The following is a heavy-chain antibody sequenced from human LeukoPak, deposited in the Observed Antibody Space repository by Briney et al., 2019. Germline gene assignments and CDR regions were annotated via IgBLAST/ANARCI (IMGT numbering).Heavy chain of an antibody. CDR2: IYYSGST. J-gene: IGHJ4*02. D-gene: IGHD5-12*01. V-gene: IGHV4-39*01. Sequence: SETLSLTCTVSGGSISSSSYYWGWIRQPPGKGLEWIGSIYYSGSTYYNPSLKSRVTISVDTSKNQFSLKLSSVTAADTAVYYCARHPYDPLNPFDYWGQGTLVTVSS. CDR3: ARHPYDPLNPFDY. CDR1: GGSISSSSYY.